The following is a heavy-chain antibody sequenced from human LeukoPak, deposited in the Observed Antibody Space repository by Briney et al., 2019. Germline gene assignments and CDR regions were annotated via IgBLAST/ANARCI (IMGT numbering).Heavy chain of an antibody. D-gene: IGHD5-12*01. CDR2: IIPIFGTA. J-gene: IGHJ4*02. CDR3: ANRGQRGYSGYAFDY. V-gene: IGHV1-69*13. CDR1: GGTFSSYA. Sequence: GASVKVSCKASGGTFSSYAISWVRQAPGQGLEWMGGIIPIFGTANYAQKFQGRVTITADESTSTAYMELSSLRSEDTAVYYCANRGQRGYSGYAFDYWGQGTLVTVSS.